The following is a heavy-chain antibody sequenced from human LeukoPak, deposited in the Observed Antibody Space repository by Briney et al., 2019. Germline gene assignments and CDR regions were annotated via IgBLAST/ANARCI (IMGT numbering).Heavy chain of an antibody. CDR3: ARPHNSSLDNAFDI. CDR2: IYTRGNK. V-gene: IGHV3-53*01. Sequence: GGSLRLSCAASGFVVSDTFMSWFRQAPGKGLEWVSVIYTRGNKFYADSVKGRFAISRDNSDNTLYLQMNNLRAEDTAVYYCARPHNSSLDNAFDIWGQGTRVTVSS. J-gene: IGHJ3*02. D-gene: IGHD6-13*01. CDR1: GFVVSDTF.